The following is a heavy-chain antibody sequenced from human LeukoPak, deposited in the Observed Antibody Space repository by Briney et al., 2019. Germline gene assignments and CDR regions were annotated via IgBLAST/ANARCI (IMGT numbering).Heavy chain of an antibody. V-gene: IGHV4-4*07. CDR1: GGSISSYY. CDR2: IYTSGST. CDR3: AGDSAVGSSWPIWVDP. Sequence: PSETLSLTCTVSGGSISSYYRSWIRQPAGKGLEWIGRIYTSGSTNYNPSLKSRVTMPVATSKNQFSLKLSSVTAAATAVHYCAGDSAVGSSWPIWVDPWGQGTLVTVSS. D-gene: IGHD6-13*01. J-gene: IGHJ5*02.